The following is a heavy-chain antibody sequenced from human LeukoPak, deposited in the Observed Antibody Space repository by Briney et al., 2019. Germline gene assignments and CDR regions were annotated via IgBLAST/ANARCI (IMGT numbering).Heavy chain of an antibody. Sequence: PGGSLRLSCVASGFTFSNFWMSWVRQAPGKGLEWVANIKQDGSEKYYVDSVKGRFTISRDNAKNSLFLQMNSLRAEDTAVYYCARVQHCNGGSCYYGSFDIWGQGTMVTVSS. CDR1: GFTFSNFW. CDR3: ARVQHCNGGSCYYGSFDI. V-gene: IGHV3-7*01. J-gene: IGHJ3*02. D-gene: IGHD2-15*01. CDR2: IKQDGSEK.